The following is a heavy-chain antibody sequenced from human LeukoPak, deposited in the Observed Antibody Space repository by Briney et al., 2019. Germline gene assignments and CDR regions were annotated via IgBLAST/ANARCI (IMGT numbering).Heavy chain of an antibody. CDR3: ATHPGYGDFFDY. CDR1: GGSISSSSYY. CDR2: IYYSGST. Sequence: KPSETLSLTCTVSGGSISSSSYYWGWIRQPPGKGLEWIGSIYYSGSTYYNPSLKSRVTISVDTSKNQFSLKLSSVTAADTAVYYCATHPGYGDFFDYWGQGTLVTVSS. J-gene: IGHJ4*02. V-gene: IGHV4-39*01. D-gene: IGHD4-17*01.